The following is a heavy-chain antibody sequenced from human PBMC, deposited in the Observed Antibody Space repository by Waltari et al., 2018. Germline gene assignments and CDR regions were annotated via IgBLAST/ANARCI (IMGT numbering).Heavy chain of an antibody. CDR1: GGSISRYY. CDR3: ARGRGLNWFDP. CDR2: IYYSGST. J-gene: IGHJ5*02. Sequence: QVQLQESGPGLVKPSETLSLTCTVSGGSISRYYWTWIRQPPGKGLEWIGYIYYSGSTNYNPSLKSRVTISVDTSKNQFSLKLSSVTAADTAVYYCARGRGLNWFDPWGQGTLVTVSS. V-gene: IGHV4-59*01.